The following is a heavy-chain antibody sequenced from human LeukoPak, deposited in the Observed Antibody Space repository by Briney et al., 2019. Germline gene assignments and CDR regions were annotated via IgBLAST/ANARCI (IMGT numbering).Heavy chain of an antibody. CDR3: ARVYSGSYFFFQH. V-gene: IGHV1-69*05. J-gene: IGHJ1*01. CDR1: GGTFSSYA. Sequence: SVKVSCKASGGTFSSYAISWVRQAPGQGLEWMGGIIPIFGTANYAQKFQGRVTMTRDMSTSTVYMELSSLRSEDTAVYYCARVYSGSYFFFQHWGQGTLVTVSS. CDR2: IIPIFGTA. D-gene: IGHD1-26*01.